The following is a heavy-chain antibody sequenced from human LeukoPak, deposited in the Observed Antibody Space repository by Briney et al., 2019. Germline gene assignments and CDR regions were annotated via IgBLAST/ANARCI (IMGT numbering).Heavy chain of an antibody. J-gene: IGHJ4*02. CDR3: ARKTGYGSGSYYNYYFDY. CDR1: GGSISSYY. V-gene: IGHV4-4*07. CDR2: VYFSGST. D-gene: IGHD3-10*01. Sequence: ASETLSLTCTVSGGSISSYYWSWIRQPAGKGLEWIGRVYFSGSTTYNPSLKGRVTISVDTSRNQFSLHLSSVTAADTAVYYCARKTGYGSGSYYNYYFDYWGQGSLVTVSS.